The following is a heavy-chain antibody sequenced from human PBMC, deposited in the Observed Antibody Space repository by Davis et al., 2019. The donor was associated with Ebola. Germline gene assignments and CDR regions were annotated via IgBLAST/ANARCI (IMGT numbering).Heavy chain of an antibody. V-gene: IGHV5-51*01. D-gene: IGHD1-26*01. CDR3: ARHRIVGSTYYFDL. CDR2: IYPGDSDT. CDR1: GYKFTTYW. J-gene: IGHJ4*02. Sequence: PGGSLRLSCKGSGYKFTTYWIAWVRQMPGKGLESMGIIYPGDSDTRYSPSFQGQVTISADKSFSTAYLQWSSLKASDTAIYYCARHRIVGSTYYFDLWGQGTLVTVSS.